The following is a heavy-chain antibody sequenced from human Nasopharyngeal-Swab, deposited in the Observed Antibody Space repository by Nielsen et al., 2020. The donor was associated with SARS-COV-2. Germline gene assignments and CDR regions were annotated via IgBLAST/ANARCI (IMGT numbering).Heavy chain of an antibody. D-gene: IGHD2-15*01. CDR2: IYSGGST. J-gene: IGHJ4*02. CDR3: ARATPTYSGGDFDY. V-gene: IGHV3-53*01. CDR1: GFTVSSNY. Sequence: GESLKIFCAASGFTVSSNYMSWVRQAPGKGLEWVSVIYSGGSTYYADSVKGRFTISRDNSKNTLYLQMNSLRAEDTAVYYCARATPTYSGGDFDYWGQGTLVTVSS.